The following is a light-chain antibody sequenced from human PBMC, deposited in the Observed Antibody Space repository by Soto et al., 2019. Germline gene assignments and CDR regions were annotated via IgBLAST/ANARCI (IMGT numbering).Light chain of an antibody. CDR3: SSYTTRSTYV. V-gene: IGLV2-14*01. Sequence: QYALTQPASVSGSPGQSITISCTGTSRDIGFFNYVSWYQQFPGNAPKLIIFEVTNRPSGVSNRFSASKSGNTASLTISGLQAEDGADYYCSSYTTRSTYVFGTGTKLTVL. J-gene: IGLJ1*01. CDR2: EVT. CDR1: SRDIGFFNY.